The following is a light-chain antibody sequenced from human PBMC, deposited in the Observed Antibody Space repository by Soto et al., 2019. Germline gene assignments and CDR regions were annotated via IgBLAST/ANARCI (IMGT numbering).Light chain of an antibody. J-gene: IGKJ1*01. CDR1: QTISSW. CDR3: QQYNSYS. V-gene: IGKV1-5*03. Sequence: IQLTQSPSFLSASVGDRVTITCRASQTISSWLAWYQQKPGKAPKLLIYKASTLKSGVPSRFTGRGSGTEFTLTISSLQPDDFATYYCQQYNSYSFGQGTKVAIK. CDR2: KAS.